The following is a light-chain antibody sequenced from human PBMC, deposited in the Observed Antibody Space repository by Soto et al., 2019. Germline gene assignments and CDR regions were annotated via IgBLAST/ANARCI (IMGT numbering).Light chain of an antibody. CDR2: DAS. J-gene: IGKJ1*01. CDR3: QQYDSYSEA. Sequence: IQMTQSPSYLSSSFGDRVTITCQASQDISNYLNWYQQKPGKAPKLLIYDASNLETGVPSRFSGSGSGTDFTLTISSLKTEDIATYYCQQYDSYSEAFGQGTKVDIK. CDR1: QDISNY. V-gene: IGKV1-33*01.